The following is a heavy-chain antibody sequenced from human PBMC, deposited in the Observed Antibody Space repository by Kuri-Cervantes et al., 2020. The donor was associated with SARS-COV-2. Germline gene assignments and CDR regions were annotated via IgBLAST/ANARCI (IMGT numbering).Heavy chain of an antibody. CDR2: IYFSGST. J-gene: IGHJ4*02. D-gene: IGHD3-9*01. CDR1: GGSISSSSYY. V-gene: IGHV4-39*01. CDR3: GRQASDWHIDY. Sequence: SETLSLTCTVSGGSISSSSYYWGWIRQPPGKGLEWIGSIYFSGSTYYTPSLKSRVTISVDTSKNQFSLKLTSVTATDTAVYYCGRQASDWHIDYWGRGTLVTVSS.